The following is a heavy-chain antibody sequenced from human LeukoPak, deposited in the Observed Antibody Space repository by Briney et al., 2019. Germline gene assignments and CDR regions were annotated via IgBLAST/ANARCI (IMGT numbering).Heavy chain of an antibody. CDR3: ANMRGVAEKGMDV. J-gene: IGHJ6*02. D-gene: IGHD2-15*01. CDR2: ISTSGST. Sequence: PSETLSLTCTVSGGSISSGSYYWSWIRQPAGKGLEWIGRISTSGSTYYNPSLKSRVTISVDTSKNQFSLKLSSVTAADTAVYYCANMRGVAEKGMDVWGQGTTVTVSS. CDR1: GGSISSGSYY. V-gene: IGHV4-61*02.